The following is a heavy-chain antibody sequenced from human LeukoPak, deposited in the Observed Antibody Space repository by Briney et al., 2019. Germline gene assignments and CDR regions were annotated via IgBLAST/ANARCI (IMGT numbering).Heavy chain of an antibody. CDR3: VRLPRYGDSFFDY. D-gene: IGHD3-10*01. J-gene: IGHJ4*02. CDR2: IYNSGST. V-gene: IGHV4-61*01. Sequence: SETLSLTCTVSGDSVSSGSFYWNWIRQPPGKGPEWIGCIYNSGSTNFNPSLKSRITISVDMSKNQFSLKLSSVTSADTAVYYCVRLPRYGDSFFDYWGQGTLVTVSA. CDR1: GDSVSSGSFY.